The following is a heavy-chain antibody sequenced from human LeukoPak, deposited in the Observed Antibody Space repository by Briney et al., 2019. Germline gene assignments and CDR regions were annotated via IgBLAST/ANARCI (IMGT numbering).Heavy chain of an antibody. Sequence: ASVKVSCKASGGTFSSYAISWVRQAPGQGLEWMGGIIPIFGTANYAQKFQGRVTITADESTSTAYMELSSLRSEDTAVYYCARGSSRGYAFDIWGQGTMVTVS. CDR3: ARGSSRGYAFDI. V-gene: IGHV1-69*13. CDR1: GGTFSSYA. CDR2: IIPIFGTA. D-gene: IGHD6-13*01. J-gene: IGHJ3*02.